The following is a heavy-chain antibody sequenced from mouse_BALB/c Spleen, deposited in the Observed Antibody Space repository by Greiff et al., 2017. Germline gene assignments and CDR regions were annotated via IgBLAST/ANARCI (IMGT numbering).Heavy chain of an antibody. CDR1: GYTFTDYV. J-gene: IGHJ3*01. D-gene: IGHD1-2*01. V-gene: IGHV1-77*01. CDR2: IYPGSGST. Sequence: QVQLKQSGPELVKPGASVKMSCKASGYTFTDYVISWVKQRTGQGLEWIGEIYPGSGSTYYNEKFKGKATLTADKSSNTAYMQLSSLTSEDSAVYFCARRPLLRLPRFAYWGQGTLVTVSA. CDR3: ARRPLLRLPRFAY.